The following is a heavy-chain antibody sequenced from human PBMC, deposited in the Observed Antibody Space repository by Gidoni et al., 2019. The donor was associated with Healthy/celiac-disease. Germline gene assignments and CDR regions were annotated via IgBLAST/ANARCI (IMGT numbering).Heavy chain of an antibody. V-gene: IGHV3-74*01. J-gene: IGHJ6*02. D-gene: IGHD4-17*01. CDR1: GVTFSSYW. CDR3: ARVYGDLGYGMDV. CDR2: INSDGSST. Sequence: EVQLVESGGGLVQPGGCLRLSCAAAGVTFSSYWMHWVRQAPGKGLVWVSRINSDGSSTSYADSVKGRFTISRDNAKNTLYLQMNSLRAEDTAVYYCARVYGDLGYGMDVWGQGTTVTVSS.